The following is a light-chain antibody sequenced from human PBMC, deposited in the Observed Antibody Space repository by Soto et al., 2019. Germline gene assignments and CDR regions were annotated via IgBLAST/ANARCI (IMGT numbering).Light chain of an antibody. V-gene: IGLV2-23*02. J-gene: IGLJ1*01. Sequence: LTHASSGSGVSRPGSRISRTGTSTNLANYNLVSWYQQYPGKAPKLIIYEVNKRPSGFSNRFSGAKSGNTASLTISGLQAEDEADYYCCSYAGNSTFVFGTGTKVTVL. CDR2: EVN. CDR3: CSYAGNSTFV. CDR1: STNLANYNL.